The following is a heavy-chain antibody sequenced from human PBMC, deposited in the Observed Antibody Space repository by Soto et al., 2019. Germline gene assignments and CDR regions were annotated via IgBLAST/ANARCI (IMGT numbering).Heavy chain of an antibody. CDR2: IWDDGKDE. CDR1: GFPFSKYG. D-gene: IGHD3-10*01. V-gene: IGHV3-33*01. CDR3: ARDRGRPLDY. J-gene: IGHJ4*02. Sequence: QVHLVDAGGGVVQPGSSLTLSCVASGFPFSKYGMHWDRQAPGKGLECVAFIWDDGKDEAYADSVKGRFTISRDNSKNTLYLQINSLRAEDTGVHYCARDRGRPLDYWGQGNLVTVSS.